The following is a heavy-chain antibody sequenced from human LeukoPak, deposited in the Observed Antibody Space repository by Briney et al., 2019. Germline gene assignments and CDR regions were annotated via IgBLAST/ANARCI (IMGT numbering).Heavy chain of an antibody. CDR2: IYHSGST. CDR3: ARDLGLRFLEWLFDY. D-gene: IGHD3-3*01. V-gene: IGHV4-38-2*02. J-gene: IGHJ4*02. CDR1: GYSISSGYY. Sequence: SETLSFTCTVFGYSISSGYYWGWIRQPPGKGLEWIGSIYHSGSTYYNPPLKSRVTISVDTSKNQFSLKLSSVTAADTAVYYCARDLGLRFLEWLFDYWGQGTLVTVSS.